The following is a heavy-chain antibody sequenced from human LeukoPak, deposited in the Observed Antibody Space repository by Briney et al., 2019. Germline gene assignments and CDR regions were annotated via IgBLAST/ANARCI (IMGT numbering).Heavy chain of an antibody. Sequence: GGSLRLSCAASGFTFSNAWMSWVRQAPGKGLEWVGRIKSKTDGGTTDYAAPVKGRFTISRDDSKNTLYLQMNSLKTEDTAVYYCTTEFYGDSGDWYFDLWGRGTLVTVSS. J-gene: IGHJ2*01. V-gene: IGHV3-15*01. D-gene: IGHD4-17*01. CDR3: TTEFYGDSGDWYFDL. CDR1: GFTFSNAW. CDR2: IKSKTDGGTT.